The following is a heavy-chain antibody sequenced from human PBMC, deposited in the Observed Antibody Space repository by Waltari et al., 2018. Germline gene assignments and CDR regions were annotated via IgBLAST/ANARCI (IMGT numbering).Heavy chain of an antibody. J-gene: IGHJ3*02. CDR3: ARVRRRQQQLGAGDAFDI. CDR2: INPNSGGT. CDR1: GYTFTGYY. V-gene: IGHV1-2*02. Sequence: QVQLVQSGAEVKKPGASVKVSCKASGYTFTGYYMHWVRQAPGQRLEWMGWINPNSGGTNYAQKFQGRVTMTRDTSISTAYMELSRLRSDDTAVYYCARVRRRQQQLGAGDAFDIWGQGTMVTVSS. D-gene: IGHD6-13*01.